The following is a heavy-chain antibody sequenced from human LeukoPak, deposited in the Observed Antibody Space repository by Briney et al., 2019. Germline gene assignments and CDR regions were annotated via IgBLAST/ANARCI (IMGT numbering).Heavy chain of an antibody. CDR3: ASSRVYGSHDY. CDR2: ISGDGKST. D-gene: IGHD3-10*01. CDR1: GFTFSSYG. J-gene: IGHJ4*02. V-gene: IGHV3-23*01. Sequence: PGGSLRLSCAASGFTFSSYGMHWVRQAPGKGLEWVSAISGDGKSTYYAESMKGRFTLSRDNSKDTLYLQMNSLRAEDTAVYYCASSRVYGSHDYWGQGTLVTVSS.